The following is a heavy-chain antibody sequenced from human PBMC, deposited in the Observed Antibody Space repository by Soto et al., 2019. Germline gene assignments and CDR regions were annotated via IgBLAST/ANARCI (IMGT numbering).Heavy chain of an antibody. CDR3: ARDSGNAYCSDGTCYDHYYRMDV. Sequence: QVQMVQSGAEVKKPGSSVKVSCKASGGTFSSYGFSWVRQAPGQGLEWMGGITPLFDTVNYAQKFKGRVTITADESAYTVYMDLRSLTSEDTAVYYCARDSGNAYCSDGTCYDHYYRMDVWGQGTTVTVSS. D-gene: IGHD2-15*01. CDR1: GGTFSSYG. CDR2: ITPLFDTV. V-gene: IGHV1-69*01. J-gene: IGHJ6*02.